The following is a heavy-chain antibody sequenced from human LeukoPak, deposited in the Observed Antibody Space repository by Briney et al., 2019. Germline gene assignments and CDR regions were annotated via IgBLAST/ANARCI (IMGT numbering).Heavy chain of an antibody. D-gene: IGHD3-16*02. V-gene: IGHV4-34*01. CDR3: ARGSSRYSI. CDR1: GGSFSGYY. Sequence: SETLSLTCAVYGGSFSGYYWSWIRQPPGKGLEWIGEINHSGSTNYNPSLKSRVTISVDTSKNQFSLKLSSVTAADTAVYYCARGSSRYSIWGQGAMVTVSS. J-gene: IGHJ3*02. CDR2: INHSGST.